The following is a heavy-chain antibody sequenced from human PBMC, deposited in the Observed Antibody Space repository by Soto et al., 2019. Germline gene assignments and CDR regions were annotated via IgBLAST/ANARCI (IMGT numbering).Heavy chain of an antibody. D-gene: IGHD5-12*01. Sequence: SETLSLTCTVSGGSINTFYWSWVRQPAGKGLEWIGRIFSSGSTSFNPSLESRVAMSVDTSKNHFSLNLSSVTAADMAVYYCAREGSYSAYNFAHGIQLWSFDFLGQGALVTVSS. CDR3: AREGSYSAYNFAHGIQLWSFDF. J-gene: IGHJ4*02. CDR2: IFSSGST. CDR1: GGSINTFY. V-gene: IGHV4-4*07.